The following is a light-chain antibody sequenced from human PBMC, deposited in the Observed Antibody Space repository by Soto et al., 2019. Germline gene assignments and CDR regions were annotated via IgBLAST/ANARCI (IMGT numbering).Light chain of an antibody. CDR3: QSYDSSLSGFYV. J-gene: IGLJ1*01. Sequence: QSVLTQPPSVSGAPGQRVTISCTGSSSKIGAGYDVHWYQQLPGTAPKLLIYGNSNRPSGVPDRFSGSKSGTSASLAITWLQAEDEADYYCQSYDSSLSGFYVFGTGTKVTVL. V-gene: IGLV1-40*01. CDR1: SSKIGAGYD. CDR2: GNS.